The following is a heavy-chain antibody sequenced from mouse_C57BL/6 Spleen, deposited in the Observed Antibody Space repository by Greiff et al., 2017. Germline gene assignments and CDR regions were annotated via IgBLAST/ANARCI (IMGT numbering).Heavy chain of an antibody. CDR1: GYTFTSYW. V-gene: IGHV1-69*01. D-gene: IGHD4-1*01. CDR3: ARSQTGSSMDY. CDR2: IDPSDSYT. Sequence: QVQLQQPGAELVMPGASVKLSCTASGYTFTSYWMHWVKQRPGQGLEWIGEIDPSDSYTNYNQKFKGKSTLTVDKSSSTAYMQLSSLTSEDSAVYYCARSQTGSSMDYWGQGTSVTVSS. J-gene: IGHJ4*01.